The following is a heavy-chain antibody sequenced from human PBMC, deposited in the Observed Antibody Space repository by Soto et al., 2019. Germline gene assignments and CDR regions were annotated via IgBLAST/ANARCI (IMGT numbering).Heavy chain of an antibody. D-gene: IGHD2-2*01. CDR2: ISANGQGI. Sequence: EVQLLEFGGGLVQPGGSLRLSCTASGFTFTYYAFSWVRQAPGKGLEWVSAISANGQGIYYADSVRGRFTISRDNSKNTVFLHMDSLRAEDTAVYYCAKDRDYPRDQFHYWGQGTLVTVSS. CDR3: AKDRDYPRDQFHY. J-gene: IGHJ4*02. V-gene: IGHV3-23*01. CDR1: GFTFTYYA.